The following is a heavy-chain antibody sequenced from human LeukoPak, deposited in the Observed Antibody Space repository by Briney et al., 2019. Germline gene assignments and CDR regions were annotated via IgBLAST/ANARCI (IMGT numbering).Heavy chain of an antibody. Sequence: GGSLRLSCAASGNYWMHWARQAPGKGLVWVSHINSDGSWTSYADSVKGRFTISKDNAKNTVYLQMNSLRAEDTAVYYCVSFYETYWGRGTLVTVSS. CDR1: GNYW. J-gene: IGHJ4*02. CDR2: INSDGSWT. D-gene: IGHD2/OR15-2a*01. V-gene: IGHV3-74*01. CDR3: VSFYETY.